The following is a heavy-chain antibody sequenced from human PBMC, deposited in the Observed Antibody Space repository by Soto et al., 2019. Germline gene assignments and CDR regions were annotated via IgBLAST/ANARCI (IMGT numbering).Heavy chain of an antibody. CDR2: LSASGDNT. Sequence: EVQLLESGGGLVQPGGSLRLSCVASGFTFNIYAMSWVRQAPGKGLEWVSALSASGDNTYYADYVKGRFTISRDNSMNALYLHMNSLRIEDTAVYYFAHPRGYGVFDAYDFWGQGTMVPVSS. D-gene: IGHD4-17*01. CDR1: GFTFNIYA. J-gene: IGHJ3*01. V-gene: IGHV3-23*01. CDR3: AHPRGYGVFDAYDF.